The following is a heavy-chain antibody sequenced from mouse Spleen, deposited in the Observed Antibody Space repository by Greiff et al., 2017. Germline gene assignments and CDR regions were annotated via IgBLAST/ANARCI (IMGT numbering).Heavy chain of an antibody. CDR2: IYPGDGDT. CDR1: GYAFSSYW. CDR3: ARTLITTVVATKAMDY. V-gene: IGHV1-80*01. J-gene: IGHJ4*01. Sequence: QVQLKQSGAELVKPGASVKISCKASGYAFSSYWMNWVKQRPGTGLEWIGQIYPGDGDTNYNGKFKGKATLTADKSSSTAYMQLSSLTSEDSAVYFCARTLITTVVATKAMDYWGQGTSVTVSS. D-gene: IGHD1-1*01.